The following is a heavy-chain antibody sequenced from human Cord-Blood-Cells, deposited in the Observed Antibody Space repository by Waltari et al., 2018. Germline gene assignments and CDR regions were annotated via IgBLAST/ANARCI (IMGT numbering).Heavy chain of an antibody. CDR1: GGSFSGYY. J-gene: IGHJ4*02. CDR2: INHSGST. V-gene: IGHV4-34*01. CDR3: ARVPGIDY. D-gene: IGHD3-10*01. Sequence: QVQLQQWGAGLLKPSETLSLTCAVYGGSFSGYYWGGIRQAPGKGLEWIGEINHSGSTNSTPSLKSRVTISVDTSKNQFSLKLSSLTAADTAVYYCARVPGIDYWGQGTLVTVSS.